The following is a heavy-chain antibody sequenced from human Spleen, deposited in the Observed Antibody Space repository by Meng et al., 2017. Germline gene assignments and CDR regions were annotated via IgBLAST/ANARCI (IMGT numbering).Heavy chain of an antibody. CDR2: ISGSRGGT. V-gene: IGHV3-23*01. D-gene: IGHD3-16*01. Sequence: GESLKISCAASGFTFSSHAMNWVRQAPGKGLEWVSGISGSRGGTYYADSVKGRFTVSRDNSKNTLYLQLNSLRADDTAVYYCARGLHYFEYWGQGTLVTVSS. CDR3: ARGLHYFEY. CDR1: GFTFSSHA. J-gene: IGHJ4*02.